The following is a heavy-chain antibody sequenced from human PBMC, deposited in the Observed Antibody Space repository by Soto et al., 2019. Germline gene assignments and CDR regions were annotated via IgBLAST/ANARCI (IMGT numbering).Heavy chain of an antibody. CDR2: VSDDGSNK. V-gene: IGHV3-30*18. J-gene: IGHJ4*02. CDR1: GFTFSSNG. CDR3: AKEWVYDSSGWSFDY. D-gene: IGHD3-22*01. Sequence: QVQLVESGGGLFRPGRSLRLSCAASGFTFSSNGMHWFRQAPGKGLEGVAVVSDDGSNKYYADSVKGRFTISRDNSKNTLYLQMNSLRAEDTAVYYCAKEWVYDSSGWSFDYWGQGTLVTVSS.